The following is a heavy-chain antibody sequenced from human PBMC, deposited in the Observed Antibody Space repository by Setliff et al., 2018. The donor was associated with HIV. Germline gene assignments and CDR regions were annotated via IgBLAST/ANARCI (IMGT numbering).Heavy chain of an antibody. CDR2: ITSSGATI. CDR3: TRELRTTVTTFDS. CDR1: GFTFSSYE. D-gene: IGHD4-17*01. Sequence: GGSLRLSCAASGFTFSSYEMNWVRQVPGKGLEWVSYITSSGATIYYADSVKGRFTISRDNAKNSLFLQMNSLRAEDTAVYFCTRELRTTVTTFDSWGQGTLVTVSS. V-gene: IGHV3-48*03. J-gene: IGHJ4*02.